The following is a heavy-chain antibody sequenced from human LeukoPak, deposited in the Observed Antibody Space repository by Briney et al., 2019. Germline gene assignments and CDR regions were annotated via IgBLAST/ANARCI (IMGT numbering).Heavy chain of an antibody. CDR2: IKSKTDGGTT. Sequence: GGSLRLSCAASGFTFSNAWMSWVRQAPGKGLEWVGRIKSKTDGGTTDYAAPVKGRFTISRGDSKNTLYLQMNSLKTEDTAVYYCTTGRYYGSGSYFPIYWGQGTLVTVSS. J-gene: IGHJ4*02. D-gene: IGHD3-10*01. CDR3: TTGRYYGSGSYFPIY. V-gene: IGHV3-15*01. CDR1: GFTFSNAW.